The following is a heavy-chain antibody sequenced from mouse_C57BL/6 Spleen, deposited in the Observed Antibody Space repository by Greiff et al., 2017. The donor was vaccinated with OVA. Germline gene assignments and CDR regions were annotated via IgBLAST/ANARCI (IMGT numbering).Heavy chain of an antibody. CDR3: ARVGYPAY. CDR1: GYTFTDYY. CDR2: INPNNGGT. V-gene: IGHV1-26*01. J-gene: IGHJ2*01. D-gene: IGHD2-2*01. Sequence: EVQLQQSGPELVKPGASVKISCKASGYTFTDYYMNWVKQSHGQSLEWIGDINPNNGGTSYNQKFKGKATLTVDTSSSTAYMELRSLTSEDSAVYYCARVGYPAYWGQGTTLTVSS.